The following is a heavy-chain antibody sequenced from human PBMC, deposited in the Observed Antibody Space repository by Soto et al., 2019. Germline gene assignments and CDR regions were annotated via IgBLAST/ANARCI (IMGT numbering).Heavy chain of an antibody. CDR1: GDSVISDNYY. CDR3: ARDIRGYSRAFDY. D-gene: IGHD5-18*01. J-gene: IGHJ4*02. CDR2: IYSSGST. V-gene: IGHV4-61*01. Sequence: ASETLSLTCTVSGDSVISDNYYWTWIRQPPGKGLEWIGYIYSSGSTNYNPSLKSRVTISLDRSRNQFSLKLTSVTAADTAVYYCARDIRGYSRAFDYWGQGTLVTVSS.